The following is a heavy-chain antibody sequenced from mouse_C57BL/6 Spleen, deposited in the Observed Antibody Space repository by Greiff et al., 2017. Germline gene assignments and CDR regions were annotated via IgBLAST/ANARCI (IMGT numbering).Heavy chain of an antibody. D-gene: IGHD1-3*01. CDR3: ARGKWAFYAMDY. Sequence: QVQLQQPGTELVKPGASVKLSCKASGYTFTSYWMHWVKQRPGQGLEWIGNINPSNGGTNYNEKFKSKATLTVDKSSSTAYMQLSSLTSEDSAVYYGARGKWAFYAMDYWGQGTSVTVSS. V-gene: IGHV1-53*01. CDR2: INPSNGGT. J-gene: IGHJ4*01. CDR1: GYTFTSYW.